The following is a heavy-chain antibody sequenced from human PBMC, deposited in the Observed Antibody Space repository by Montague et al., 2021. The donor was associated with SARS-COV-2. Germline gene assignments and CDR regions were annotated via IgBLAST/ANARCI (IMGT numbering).Heavy chain of an antibody. CDR1: GASVRSGNSY. J-gene: IGHJ4*02. CDR3: ARGQQLDFDY. D-gene: IGHD6-13*01. CDR2: ISYSGST. Sequence: SETLSLTYTVSGASVRSGNSYWNWIRQPPGKGLEWIGYISYSGSTNYSPSLKSRVTISVDTSKNQLSLKVISATAADTAVYYCARGQQLDFDYWGQGTLVTVSS. V-gene: IGHV4-61*01.